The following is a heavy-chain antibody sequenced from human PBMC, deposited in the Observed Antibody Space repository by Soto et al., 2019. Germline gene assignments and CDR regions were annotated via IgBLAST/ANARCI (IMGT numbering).Heavy chain of an antibody. V-gene: IGHV1-3*01. J-gene: IGHJ4*02. CDR2: INAGNGNT. CDR1: GYTFTSYA. Sequence: GASVKVSCKASGYTFTSYAMHWVRQAPGQRLEWMGWINAGNGNTKYSQKFQGRVTITRDTSASTAYMELSSLRSEDTAVYYCARERPAYYDILTGDLDYWGQGTLVTVSS. CDR3: ARERPAYYDILTGDLDY. D-gene: IGHD3-9*01.